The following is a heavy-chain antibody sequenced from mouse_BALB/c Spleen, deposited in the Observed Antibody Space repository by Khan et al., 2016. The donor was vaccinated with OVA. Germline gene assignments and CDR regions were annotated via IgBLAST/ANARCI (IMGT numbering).Heavy chain of an antibody. D-gene: IGHD2-14*01. CDR3: VRGGAYYRSDGWFAY. Sequence: QVRLQQSGADLARPGASVKISCKASGFTFTTYTIHWVQQTPGKGLEWLGNIIPGNGYTYYNQMFKDRATLTADKSSSTAYIQMSRLTSEDSAVYYCVRGGAYYRSDGWFAYWGQGTLVTVSA. CDR1: GFTFTTYT. CDR2: IIPGNGYT. J-gene: IGHJ3*01. V-gene: IGHV1-4*01.